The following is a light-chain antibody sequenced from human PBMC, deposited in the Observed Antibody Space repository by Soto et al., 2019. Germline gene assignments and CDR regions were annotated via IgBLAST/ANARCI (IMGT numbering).Light chain of an antibody. CDR3: QQYNTYST. Sequence: IHMTHSPASLSASVLYRVTITFRASQSISSYLNWYQQKPGKAPKLLIYAASSLQSGVPSRFSGSGSGTEFTLTIASLQPDDFATYYCQQYNTYSTFGHGTKVDI. CDR2: AAS. J-gene: IGKJ1*01. V-gene: IGKV1-39*01. CDR1: QSISSY.